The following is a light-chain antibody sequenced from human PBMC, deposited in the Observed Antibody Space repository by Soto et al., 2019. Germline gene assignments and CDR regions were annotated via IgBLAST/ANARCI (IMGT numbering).Light chain of an antibody. CDR3: HQYNTWPPRFP. J-gene: IGKJ3*01. V-gene: IGKV3-15*01. Sequence: TVLTQSQAILSLSPGETATLSCRASQSVTTKLAWYQQRPGQTPRLLIYNASTRATAVPARFSGGGSVTEFSLTISSLQSDDFGVYYCHQYNTWPPRFPFGPGTKVDIK. CDR1: QSVTTK. CDR2: NAS.